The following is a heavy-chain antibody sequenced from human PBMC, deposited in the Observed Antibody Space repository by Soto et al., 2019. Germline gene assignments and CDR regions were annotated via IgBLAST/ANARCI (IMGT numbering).Heavy chain of an antibody. J-gene: IGHJ5*02. CDR2: IYYSGST. CDR1: GGSISSGDYY. Sequence: PSETLSLTCTVSGGSISSGDYYWSWIRQPPGKGLEWIGYIYYSGSTYYNPSLKSRVTISVDTSKNQFSLKLSSVTAADTAVYYCARSYGYSGYDVKFGWFDPWGQGTLVTVSS. D-gene: IGHD5-12*01. CDR3: ARSYGYSGYDVKFGWFDP. V-gene: IGHV4-30-4*01.